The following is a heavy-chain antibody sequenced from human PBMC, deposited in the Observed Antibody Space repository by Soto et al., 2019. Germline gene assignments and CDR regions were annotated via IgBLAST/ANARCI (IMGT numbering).Heavy chain of an antibody. CDR1: GFTFSSYA. V-gene: IGHV3-23*01. J-gene: IGHJ4*02. Sequence: EVQLLESGGGLVQPGGSLRLSCAASGFTFSSYAMSWVRQAPGKGLEWVSAISGSGGSTYYADSVKGRFTISRDNSKNTLYLQMNSLRAEDTAVYYCARQFDSDTTGYYYAYWGQGTLVTVSS. CDR2: ISGSGGST. D-gene: IGHD3-22*01. CDR3: ARQFDSDTTGYYYAY.